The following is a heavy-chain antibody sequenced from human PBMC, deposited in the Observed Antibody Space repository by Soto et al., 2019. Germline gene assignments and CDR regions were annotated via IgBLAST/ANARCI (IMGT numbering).Heavy chain of an antibody. CDR2: IYYSGST. Sequence: SETLSLTCTVSGGSISSYYWSWIRQPPGKGLEWIGYIYYSGSTNYNPSLKSRVTISVDTSKNQFSLKLSSVTAADTAVYYCARSSSWYWYFDYWGQGTLVTVS. V-gene: IGHV4-59*01. D-gene: IGHD6-13*01. CDR3: ARSSSWYWYFDY. CDR1: GGSISSYY. J-gene: IGHJ4*02.